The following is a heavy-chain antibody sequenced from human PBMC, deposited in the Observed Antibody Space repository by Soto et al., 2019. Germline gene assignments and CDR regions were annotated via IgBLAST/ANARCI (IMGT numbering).Heavy chain of an antibody. V-gene: IGHV4-39*01. CDR3: ARQSEYNDVWTGKPYYYYGLDV. CDR1: GGSISRNGYY. CDR2: IFYSGST. D-gene: IGHD3-3*01. Sequence: KTSETLSLTCSVSGGSISRNGYYWGWIRQTPGKGLEWIGNIFYSGSTYYNPSLKSRVTISVDRSKNQFSLKLSSVTAADTALYYCARQSEYNDVWTGKPYYYYGLDVWGQGXTVTVYS. J-gene: IGHJ6*02.